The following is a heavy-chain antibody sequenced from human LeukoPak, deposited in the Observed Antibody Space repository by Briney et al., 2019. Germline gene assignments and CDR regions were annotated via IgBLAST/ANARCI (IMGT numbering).Heavy chain of an antibody. J-gene: IGHJ3*01. V-gene: IGHV4-4*09. CDR3: ASHDEVSAIKNGFDV. D-gene: IGHD2-21*01. Sequence: SETLSHTCTVSGGSVIGYYWSWIREPPGKGLEWIGYMHASGATLHHPSLGSRIAMSLDTTENHFSLNLGSVTAADTAVYYCASHDEVSAIKNGFDVWGQGTVVAVSS. CDR2: MHASGAT. CDR1: GGSVIGYY.